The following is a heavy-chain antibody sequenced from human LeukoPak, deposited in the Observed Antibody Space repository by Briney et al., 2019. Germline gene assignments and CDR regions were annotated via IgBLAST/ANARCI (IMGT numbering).Heavy chain of an antibody. J-gene: IGHJ4*02. CDR3: ARGLASGYPPIPFDY. CDR1: NGSFSFHY. V-gene: IGHV4-34*01. CDR2: ITYDGST. D-gene: IGHD3-3*01. Sequence: SETLSLTCDVYNGSFSFHYWSWIRQPPGKGLEWIGEITYDGSTNYNPSLKSRVTISVDTSKIQFSLNLSSVTAADTAIYYCARGLASGYPPIPFDYWGQGTQVTVSS.